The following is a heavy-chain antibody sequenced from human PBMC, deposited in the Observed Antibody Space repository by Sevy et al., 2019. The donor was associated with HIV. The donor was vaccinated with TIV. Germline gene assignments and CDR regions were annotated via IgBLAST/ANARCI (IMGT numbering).Heavy chain of an antibody. J-gene: IGHJ6*02. CDR1: GFTVSSDC. CDR2: IYIGGST. D-gene: IGHD3-10*01. Sequence: GGSLRLSCAASGFTVSSDCMNWVRQVPGKGLEWVSVIYIGGSTYYSDAVEGRFTLSRDNSRNTLYLQMYSLRVEDTAVYYCARGSHITNPLGAVSGYGMDVWGQGTTVTVSS. V-gene: IGHV3-66*01. CDR3: ARGSHITNPLGAVSGYGMDV.